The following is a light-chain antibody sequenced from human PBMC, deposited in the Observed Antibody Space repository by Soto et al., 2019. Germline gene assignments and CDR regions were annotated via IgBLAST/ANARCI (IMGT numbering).Light chain of an antibody. CDR3: AAWDDSLNGWV. Sequence: QSVLTQPPSTSGTPGQRVIISCSESSSNIGSNTVSWYQQLPGTAPKLLIYSNNQRPSGVPDRFSGSKSGTSASLAIRRLQSADEADYYCAAWDDSLNGWVFGGGTKVTVL. V-gene: IGLV1-44*01. CDR2: SNN. CDR1: SSNIGSNT. J-gene: IGLJ3*02.